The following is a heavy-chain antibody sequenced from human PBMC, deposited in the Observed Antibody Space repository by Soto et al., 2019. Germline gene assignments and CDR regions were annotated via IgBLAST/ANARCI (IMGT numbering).Heavy chain of an antibody. CDR3: AREISNYDAKYFDY. J-gene: IGHJ4*02. CDR1: GFTFSSYS. Sequence: GGSLRLSCAASGFTFSSYSMNWVRQAPGKGLEWVSSISSSSSYIYYADSVKGRFTISRDNAKNSLYLQMNSLRAEDTAVYYCAREISNYDAKYFDYWGQGTLVTVSS. CDR2: ISSSSSYI. D-gene: IGHD4-4*01. V-gene: IGHV3-21*01.